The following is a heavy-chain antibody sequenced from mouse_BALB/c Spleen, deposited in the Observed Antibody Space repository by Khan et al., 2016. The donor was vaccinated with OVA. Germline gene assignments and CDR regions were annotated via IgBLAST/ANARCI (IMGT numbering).Heavy chain of an antibody. CDR3: ASCSYRYDGYYAMDY. Sequence: QVQLKESGPGLVAPSQSLSITCTVSGFSLSSYNIHWVRQPPGKGLEWLGMIWGGGGIDYNSTLKSRLSISKDNSKRQVFLKVNSLQTDDTATYYCASCSYRYDGYYAMDYWGQGTSVTVSS. CDR1: GFSLSSYN. V-gene: IGHV2-6-4*01. CDR2: IWGGGGI. D-gene: IGHD2-14*01. J-gene: IGHJ4*01.